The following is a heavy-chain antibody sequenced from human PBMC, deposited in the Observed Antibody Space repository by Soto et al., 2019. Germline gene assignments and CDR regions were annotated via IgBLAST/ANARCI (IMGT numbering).Heavy chain of an antibody. CDR1: GFTCSSYG. V-gene: IGHV3-30*18. Sequence: PGGSLRLSCAASGFTCSSYGMHWVRQAPGKGLEWVAVISYDGSNKYYADSVKGRFTISRDNSKNTLYLQMNSLRAEDTAVYYCAKDLPRFITMVRGVIITWGQGTLVTVSS. CDR2: ISYDGSNK. CDR3: AKDLPRFITMVRGVIIT. D-gene: IGHD3-10*01. J-gene: IGHJ5*02.